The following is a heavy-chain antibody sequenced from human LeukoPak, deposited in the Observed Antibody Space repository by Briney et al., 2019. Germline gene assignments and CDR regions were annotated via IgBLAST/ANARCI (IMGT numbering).Heavy chain of an antibody. J-gene: IGHJ3*02. V-gene: IGHV4-4*07. CDR3: ARDQTYYDSSGYSLYAFDI. CDR2: IYTSGST. Sequence: SETLSLTCTVSGGSISSYYWSWIRQPAGKGLEWIGRIYTSGSTNYNPSLKSRVTMSVDTSKNQFSPKLSSVTAADTAVYYCARDQTYYDSSGYSLYAFDIWGQGTMVTVSS. CDR1: GGSISSYY. D-gene: IGHD3-22*01.